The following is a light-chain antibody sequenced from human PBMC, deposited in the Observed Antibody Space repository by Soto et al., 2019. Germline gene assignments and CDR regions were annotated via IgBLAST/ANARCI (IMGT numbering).Light chain of an antibody. Sequence: QTVVTQPPSVSGAPGQRVTISCTGSSSNIGAGYDVHWYQQLLGTAPKLLIYGNSNRPSGVPDRFSGSKSGTSASLAITGLQAEDEADYYCQTYDSSLSVVVFGGGTKRTVL. CDR2: GNS. CDR3: QTYDSSLSVVV. V-gene: IGLV1-40*01. J-gene: IGLJ2*01. CDR1: SSNIGAGYD.